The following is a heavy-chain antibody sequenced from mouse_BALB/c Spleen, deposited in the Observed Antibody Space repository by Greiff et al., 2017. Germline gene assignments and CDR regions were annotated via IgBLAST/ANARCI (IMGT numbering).Heavy chain of an antibody. CDR1: GYNFTSYW. J-gene: IGHJ2*01. Sequence: QVQLQQPGAELVKPGTSVKLSCKASGYNFTSYWINWVKLRPGQGLEWIGDIYPGSGSTNYNEKFKSKATLTVDTSSSTAYMQLSSLASEDSALYYCARSALAFDYWGQGTTRTVSS. CDR3: ARSALAFDY. CDR2: IYPGSGST. V-gene: IGHV1-55*01.